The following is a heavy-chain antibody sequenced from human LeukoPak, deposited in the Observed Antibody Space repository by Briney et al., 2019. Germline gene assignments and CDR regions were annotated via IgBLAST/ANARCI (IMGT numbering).Heavy chain of an antibody. Sequence: SETLSLTCTVSGGSIRSSYYYWGWIRQPPGKGLEWIGSIYDSGSTYYNPSLKSRVTISVDTSKNQFSLKLNSVTAADTAVYYCARGSTYDFWSGYFLQSRYYGMDVWGQGTTVTVSS. V-gene: IGHV4-39*01. CDR2: IYDSGST. CDR3: ARGSTYDFWSGYFLQSRYYGMDV. D-gene: IGHD3-3*01. CDR1: GGSIRSSYYY. J-gene: IGHJ6*02.